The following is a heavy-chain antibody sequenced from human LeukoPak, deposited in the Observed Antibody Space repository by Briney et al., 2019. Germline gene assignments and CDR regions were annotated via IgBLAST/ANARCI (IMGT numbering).Heavy chain of an antibody. Sequence: SLRLSCAASGFTFDDYDMHWVRESPGKGLEWVSGISWNSGSIGYADSVKGRFTISRDNAKNSLYLQMNSLRAEDTALYYCAKARYNWNALDYWGQGTLVTVSS. J-gene: IGHJ4*02. V-gene: IGHV3-9*01. D-gene: IGHD1-20*01. CDR3: AKARYNWNALDY. CDR2: ISWNSGSI. CDR1: GFTFDDYD.